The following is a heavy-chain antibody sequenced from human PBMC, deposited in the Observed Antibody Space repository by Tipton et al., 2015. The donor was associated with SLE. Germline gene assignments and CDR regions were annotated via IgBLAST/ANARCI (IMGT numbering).Heavy chain of an antibody. D-gene: IGHD1-26*01. J-gene: IGHJ4*02. CDR1: GFTFSSYA. Sequence: SLRLSCAASGFTFSSYAMHWVRQAPGKGLEWVAVISYDGSNKYYADSVKGRFTISRDNSKNTLYLQMNSLRAEDTAVYYCAKVGSHWGFDYWGQGTLVTVSS. CDR2: ISYDGSNK. CDR3: AKVGSHWGFDY. V-gene: IGHV3-30-3*01.